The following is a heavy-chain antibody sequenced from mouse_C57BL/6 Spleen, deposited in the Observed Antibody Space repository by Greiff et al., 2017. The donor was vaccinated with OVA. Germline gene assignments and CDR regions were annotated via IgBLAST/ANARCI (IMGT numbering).Heavy chain of an antibody. CDR1: GYSFTSYY. CDR3: ASGYYGNYYAMDY. Sequence: QVQLQQSGPELVKPGASVKISCKASGYSFTSYYIHWVKQRPGQGLEWIGWIYPGSGNTKYNEKFKGKATLTADTSSSTAYMQLSSLTSEDSAVYYCASGYYGNYYAMDYWGQGTSVTVSS. V-gene: IGHV1-66*01. D-gene: IGHD2-1*01. J-gene: IGHJ4*01. CDR2: IYPGSGNT.